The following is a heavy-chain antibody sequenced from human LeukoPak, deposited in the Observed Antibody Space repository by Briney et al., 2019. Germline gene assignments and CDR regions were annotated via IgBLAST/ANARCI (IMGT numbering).Heavy chain of an antibody. D-gene: IGHD5-18*01. V-gene: IGHV3-30-3*01. CDR1: GFTFSSYA. Sequence: GGSLRLSCAASGFTFSSYAMHWVRQAPGKGLEWVAVISYDGSNKYYADSVKGRFTISRDNSKNTLYLQMNSLRAEDTAVYYCANVDVDTAMAQDHDYWGQGTLVTVSS. J-gene: IGHJ4*02. CDR3: ANVDVDTAMAQDHDY. CDR2: ISYDGSNK.